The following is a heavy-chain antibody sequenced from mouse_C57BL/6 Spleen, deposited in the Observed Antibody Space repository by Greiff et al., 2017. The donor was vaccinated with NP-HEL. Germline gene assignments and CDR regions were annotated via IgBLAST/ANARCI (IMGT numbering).Heavy chain of an antibody. CDR2: IDPSDSYT. D-gene: IGHD1-1*01. CDR1: GYTFTSYW. CDR3: ANYYGSSHGYFDV. Sequence: QVQLQQPGAELVMPGASVKLSCKASGYTFTSYWMHWVKQRPGQGLEWIGEIDPSDSYTNYNQKFKGKSTLTVDKSSSTAYMQLSSLTSEDSAVYYCANYYGSSHGYFDVWGTGTTVTVSS. V-gene: IGHV1-69*01. J-gene: IGHJ1*03.